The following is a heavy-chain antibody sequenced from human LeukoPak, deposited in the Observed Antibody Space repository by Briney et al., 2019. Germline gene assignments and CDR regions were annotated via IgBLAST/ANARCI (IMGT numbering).Heavy chain of an antibody. CDR1: GFTFSSYA. V-gene: IGHV3-23*01. CDR3: AKERQAWGVGADYFDY. CDR2: ISGSSTST. Sequence: GGSLRLSCAASGFTFSSYAITWVRQAPGKGLEWVSSISGSSTSTYYAESVKGRFTISRDNSKNTLYLQMNSLRAEDTAVYYCAKERQAWGVGADYFDYWGQGTQVTVSS. D-gene: IGHD1-26*01. J-gene: IGHJ4*02.